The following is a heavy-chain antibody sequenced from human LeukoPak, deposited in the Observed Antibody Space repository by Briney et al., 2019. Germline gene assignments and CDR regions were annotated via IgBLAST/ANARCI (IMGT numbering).Heavy chain of an antibody. CDR2: INWNGGST. Sequence: TGGSLRLSCAASGFTFDDYDMGWVRQAPGRGLEWVSGINWNGGSTGYADSVKGRFTISRDNAKNSLYLQMNSLRAEDTALYYCARDRDYFDYWGQGTLVTVSS. V-gene: IGHV3-20*04. J-gene: IGHJ4*02. CDR1: GFTFDDYD. CDR3: ARDRDYFDY.